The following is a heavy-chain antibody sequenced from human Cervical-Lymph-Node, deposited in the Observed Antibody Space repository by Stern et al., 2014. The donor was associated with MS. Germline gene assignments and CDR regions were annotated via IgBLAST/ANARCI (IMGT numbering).Heavy chain of an antibody. Sequence: VQLQESGGGLVQPGGSLRLSCVVSGFIFSDHYMDWVRQAPGKGLEWVGRSRNKANGYTTEYAAPVKGRFTVSRDDSRNSLYLQMNSLKTEDTAVYYCAGYGVKYDAFDVWGQGTMVTVSS. CDR1: GFIFSDHY. CDR2: SRNKANGYTT. J-gene: IGHJ3*01. V-gene: IGHV3-72*01. D-gene: IGHD4-23*01. CDR3: AGYGVKYDAFDV.